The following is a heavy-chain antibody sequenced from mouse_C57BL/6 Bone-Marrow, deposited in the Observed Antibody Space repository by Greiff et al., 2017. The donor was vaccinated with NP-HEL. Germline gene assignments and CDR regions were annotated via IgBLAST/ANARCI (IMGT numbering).Heavy chain of an antibody. CDR2: IYPRSGNT. CDR3: ARRGVLREAMDY. Sequence: VKLMESGAELARPGASVKLSCKASGYTFTSYGISWVKQRTGQGLEWIGEIYPRSGNTYYNEKFKGKATLTADKSSSTAYMELRSLTSEDSAVYFCARRGVLREAMDYWGQGTSVTVSS. CDR1: GYTFTSYG. J-gene: IGHJ4*01. V-gene: IGHV1-81*01. D-gene: IGHD1-1*01.